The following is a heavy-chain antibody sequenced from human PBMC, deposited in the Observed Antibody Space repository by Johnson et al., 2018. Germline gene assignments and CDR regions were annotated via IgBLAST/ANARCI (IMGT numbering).Heavy chain of an antibody. J-gene: IGHJ4*02. V-gene: IGHV3-13*01. CDR1: GLTFSNYD. Sequence: VQLVEAGGGLVQPGGSLRLSCAASGLTFSNYDMHWVRQATGKGLEWVSAIGTAGDTFYPGSVKGRFTITRENAKNSFYLQMARLTAGDTAVYYWASGYNWNYDYWGQGTLVTVSS. CDR3: ASGYNWNYDY. D-gene: IGHD1-7*01. CDR2: IGTAGDT.